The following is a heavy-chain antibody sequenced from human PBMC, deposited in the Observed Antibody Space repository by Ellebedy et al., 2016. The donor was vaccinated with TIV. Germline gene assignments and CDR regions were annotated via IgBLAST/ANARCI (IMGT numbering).Heavy chain of an antibody. CDR3: AVSAFDY. CDR1: KYTFTSYY. CDR2: INPSGNST. D-gene: IGHD6-19*01. Sequence: ASVKVSXXASKYTFTSYYMHWVRQAPGQGLEWMGIINPSGNSTSYIQKFQGRVTMTWDTSTSTAHMELSSLTSEDTAIYYCAVSAFDYWGQGTLVAVSS. V-gene: IGHV1-46*01. J-gene: IGHJ4*02.